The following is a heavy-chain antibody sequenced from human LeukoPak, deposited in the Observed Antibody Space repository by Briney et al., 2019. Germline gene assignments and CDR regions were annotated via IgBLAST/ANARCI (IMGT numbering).Heavy chain of an antibody. J-gene: IGHJ4*02. D-gene: IGHD3-10*01. CDR2: IIPIFGTA. CDR1: GGTFSSYA. Sequence: SVKVSCKASGGTFSSYAISWVRQAPGQGLEWMGGIIPIFGTANYAQKFQGRVTMTEDTSTDTAYMELSSLRSEDTAVYYCASQGPRGDYWGQGTLVTVSS. V-gene: IGHV1-69*06. CDR3: ASQGPRGDY.